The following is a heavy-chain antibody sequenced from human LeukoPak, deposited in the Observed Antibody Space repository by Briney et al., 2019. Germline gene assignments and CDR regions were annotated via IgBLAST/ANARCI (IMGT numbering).Heavy chain of an antibody. D-gene: IGHD3-22*01. Sequence: GESLKISCKGSGYRFTSYWIGWVRQMPGKGLEWMGIIYPGDSDTGYSPSFQGQVTISADKSISTAYLQWSSLKASDTAMYYCARWGDSSGYYYLTLGDYWGQGTLVTVSS. J-gene: IGHJ4*02. CDR2: IYPGDSDT. V-gene: IGHV5-51*01. CDR3: ARWGDSSGYYYLTLGDY. CDR1: GYRFTSYW.